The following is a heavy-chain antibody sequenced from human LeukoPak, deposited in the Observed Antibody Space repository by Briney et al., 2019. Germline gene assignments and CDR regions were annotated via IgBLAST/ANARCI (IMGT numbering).Heavy chain of an antibody. CDR1: GYTFTGYY. CDR2: INPNSGGT. V-gene: IGHV1-2*06. D-gene: IGHD2-2*02. Sequence: GASVKVSCKASGYTFTGYYMHRVRQAPGQGLEWMGRINPNSGGTNYAQKFQGRVTMTRDTSISTAYMELSRLRSDDTAVYYCARGSRLSPPGGYQLLYIYFDYWGQGTLVTVSS. J-gene: IGHJ4*02. CDR3: ARGSRLSPPGGYQLLYIYFDY.